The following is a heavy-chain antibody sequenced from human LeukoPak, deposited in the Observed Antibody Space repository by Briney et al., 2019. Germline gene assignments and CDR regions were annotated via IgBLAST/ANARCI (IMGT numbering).Heavy chain of an antibody. CDR3: AKGIIAVAGHPVDY. CDR1: GFTFSSYG. D-gene: IGHD6-19*01. CDR2: IRYDGSNK. Sequence: HPGGSLRLSCAASGFTFSSYGMHWVRQAPGKGLEWVAFIRYDGSNKYYADSVKGRFTISRDNSKNTLYLQMNSLRAEDTAVYYCAKGIIAVAGHPVDYWGQGTLVTVSS. V-gene: IGHV3-30*02. J-gene: IGHJ4*02.